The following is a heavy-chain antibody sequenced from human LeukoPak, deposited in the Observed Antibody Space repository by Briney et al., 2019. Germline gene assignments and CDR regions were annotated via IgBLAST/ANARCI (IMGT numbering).Heavy chain of an antibody. CDR3: AKSPFLTDPYYFDF. D-gene: IGHD1-20*01. V-gene: IGHV3-23*01. Sequence: PGGSLRLSCAASGFTFSSYAMSWVRQAPGKGLEWVSVISGSGGSTYYAASVKGRFTISRDNSKNTLYLQMNSLRAEDTAVFYCAKSPFLTDPYYFDFWGQGTLVTVSS. CDR1: GFTFSSYA. J-gene: IGHJ4*02. CDR2: ISGSGGST.